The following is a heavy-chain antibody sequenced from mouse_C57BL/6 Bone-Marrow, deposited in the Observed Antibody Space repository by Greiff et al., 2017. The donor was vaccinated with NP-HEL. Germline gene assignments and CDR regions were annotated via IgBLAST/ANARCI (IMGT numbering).Heavy chain of an antibody. Sequence: EVQGVESGGGLVKPGGSLKLSCAASGFTFSDYGMHWVRQAPEKGLEWVAYISSGSSTIYYADTVKGRFTISRDNDKNTLFLQMTSLRSEDTAMYYCARSFITTVVATGYFDYWGQGTTLTVSS. D-gene: IGHD1-1*01. CDR3: ARSFITTVVATGYFDY. CDR2: ISSGSSTI. CDR1: GFTFSDYG. J-gene: IGHJ2*01. V-gene: IGHV5-17*01.